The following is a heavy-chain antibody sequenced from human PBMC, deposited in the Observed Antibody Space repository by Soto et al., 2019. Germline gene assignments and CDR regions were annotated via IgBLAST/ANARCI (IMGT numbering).Heavy chain of an antibody. CDR1: GDSISSNSYF. CDR2: IFYSGRT. CDR3: ARQRVHYCMDV. J-gene: IGHJ6*02. V-gene: IGHV4-39*01. Sequence: SETLSLTCTVSGDSISSNSYFWDWIRQPPGKGLEWIGSIFYSGRTYFNPSLKSRVTISVDTSKNQFSLKLSSVTAADTAVYYCARQRVHYCMDVWGQGTTVTVSS.